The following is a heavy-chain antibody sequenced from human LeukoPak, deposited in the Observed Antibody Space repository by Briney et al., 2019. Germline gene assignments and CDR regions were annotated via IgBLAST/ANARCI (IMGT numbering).Heavy chain of an antibody. D-gene: IGHD3-22*01. J-gene: IGHJ4*02. Sequence: ASVKVSCKASGYSFTSYGISWVRQAPGQGLEWMGWSSAYNGNTNYAQKLQGRVTMTTDTSTSTAYMELRSLRSDDTALYYCAKDIGTIYDSRTPFDYWGQGTLVTVSS. CDR1: GYSFTSYG. CDR3: AKDIGTIYDSRTPFDY. V-gene: IGHV1-18*01. CDR2: SSAYNGNT.